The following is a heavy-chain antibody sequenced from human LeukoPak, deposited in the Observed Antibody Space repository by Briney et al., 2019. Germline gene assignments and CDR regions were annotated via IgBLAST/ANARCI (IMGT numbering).Heavy chain of an antibody. D-gene: IGHD3-3*01. Sequence: ASVKVSCKASGYTFTSYGISWVRQAPGQGLEGMGWISAYNGNTNYAQKLQGRVTMTTDTSTSTAYMELRSLRSDDTAVYYCARSLGSYHDFWSGPWYFDLWGRGTLVTVSS. CDR1: GYTFTSYG. CDR2: ISAYNGNT. V-gene: IGHV1-18*01. J-gene: IGHJ2*01. CDR3: ARSLGSYHDFWSGPWYFDL.